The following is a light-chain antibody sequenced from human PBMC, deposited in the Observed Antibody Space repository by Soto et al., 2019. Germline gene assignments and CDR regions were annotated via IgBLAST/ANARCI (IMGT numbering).Light chain of an antibody. V-gene: IGKV3-15*01. Sequence: EIVLTQSPATLSVSPGDKATLSCRATQSVSSNLAWHPHKPGQAPRLLIYDASTRSIGIPARSSASGSGADFTLNISSLQSQDFAVYYCQRYNNWPLEFSFGPGTRVDVK. CDR2: DAS. CDR3: QRYNNWPLEFS. CDR1: QSVSSN. J-gene: IGKJ3*01.